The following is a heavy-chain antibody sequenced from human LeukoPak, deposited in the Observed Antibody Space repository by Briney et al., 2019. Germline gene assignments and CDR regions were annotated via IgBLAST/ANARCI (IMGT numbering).Heavy chain of an antibody. J-gene: IGHJ4*02. CDR1: GFTFDDYG. CDR2: INWNGGST. Sequence: GGSLRLSWAASGFTFDDYGMSWVGQAPGKGLDWVSGINWNGGSTGYADSVKGRFTISRDNAKNSLYLQMNSLRAEDTALYYCARDPTYYYDSSGSRAVDYWGQGTLVTVSS. CDR3: ARDPTYYYDSSGSRAVDY. D-gene: IGHD3-22*01. V-gene: IGHV3-20*04.